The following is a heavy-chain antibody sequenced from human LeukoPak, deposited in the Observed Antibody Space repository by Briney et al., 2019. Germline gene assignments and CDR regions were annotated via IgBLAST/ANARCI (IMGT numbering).Heavy chain of an antibody. CDR2: FDPEDGET. D-gene: IGHD3-22*01. J-gene: IGHJ4*02. Sequence: GASVKVSCKVSGYTLTELSMHWVRQAPGKGLEWMGGFDPEDGETIYAQKFQGRVTITADKSTSTAYMELSSLRSEDTAVYYCARDPGGITNDSSGYPSNGFDYWGQGTLVTVSS. V-gene: IGHV1-24*01. CDR1: GYTLTELS. CDR3: ARDPGGITNDSSGYPSNGFDY.